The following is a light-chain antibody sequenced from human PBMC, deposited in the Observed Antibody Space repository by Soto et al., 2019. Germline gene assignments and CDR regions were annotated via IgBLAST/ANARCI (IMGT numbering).Light chain of an antibody. V-gene: IGKV1-9*01. J-gene: IGKJ3*01. Sequence: QLTQSPSSLSASVGDRVTITCRASQDISRYLAWSQQRAGKAPKLLIYGASTLQSGVPSRFSGSGSGTEFTLNISILQPEDFATYHCQQLQRTPFTFGPGTTVDV. CDR1: QDISRY. CDR2: GAS. CDR3: QQLQRTPFT.